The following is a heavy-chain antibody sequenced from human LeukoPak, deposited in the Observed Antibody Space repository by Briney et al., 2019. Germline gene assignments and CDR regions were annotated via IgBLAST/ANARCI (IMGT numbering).Heavy chain of an antibody. J-gene: IGHJ5*02. D-gene: IGHD3-22*01. V-gene: IGHV3-33*01. Sequence: PGGSLRPSCAASGFTFSNYGMHWVRQAPGKGLEWVAVIWYDGSNKYYADSVKGRFTISRDNSKNTLYLQMNSLRAEDTAVYYCARAGDSSGYSLHPWGQGTLVTVSS. CDR3: ARAGDSSGYSLHP. CDR2: IWYDGSNK. CDR1: GFTFSNYG.